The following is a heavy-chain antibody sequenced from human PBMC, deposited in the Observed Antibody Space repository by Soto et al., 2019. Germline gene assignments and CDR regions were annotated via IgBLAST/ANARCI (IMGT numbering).Heavy chain of an antibody. Sequence: GGSLRLSCAASGFTFSSYAMHWVRQAPGKGLEWVAVISYDGSNKYYADSVKGRFTISRDNSKNTLYLQMNSLRAEDTAVYYCATKPSGAARLGWFDPWGQGTLVTVSS. CDR2: ISYDGSNK. V-gene: IGHV3-30-3*01. D-gene: IGHD6-6*01. CDR3: ATKPSGAARLGWFDP. J-gene: IGHJ5*02. CDR1: GFTFSSYA.